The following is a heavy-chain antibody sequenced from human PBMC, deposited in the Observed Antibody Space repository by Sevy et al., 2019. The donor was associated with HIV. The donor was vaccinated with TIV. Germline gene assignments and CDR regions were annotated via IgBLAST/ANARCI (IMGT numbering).Heavy chain of an antibody. D-gene: IGHD2-2*01. Sequence: VGSLRLSCSASGFTFNYYGMYWVRQAPGKGLQYVSGISSNGDSTDYGDSVKGRFTISRDNSKNTLYLQMSSLRAEDTAVYYCLRDLLRPVVVPAASFDYWGQGTLVTVSS. V-gene: IGHV3-64D*06. CDR1: GFTFNYYG. J-gene: IGHJ4*02. CDR3: LRDLLRPVVVPAASFDY. CDR2: ISSNGDST.